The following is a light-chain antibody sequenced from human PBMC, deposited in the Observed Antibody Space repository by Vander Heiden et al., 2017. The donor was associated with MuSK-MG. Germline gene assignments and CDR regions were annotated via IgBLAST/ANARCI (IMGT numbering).Light chain of an antibody. Sequence: DIQMTQSPSSLSASVGDRVTITCRASQSVNSWLAWYQQKPGKAPKVLINRASTLESGVPSKFSGSGSGTEFTLTISSLQPDDYATYYCQQDNSYPYTFGQGTKLEIK. V-gene: IGKV1-5*03. J-gene: IGKJ2*01. CDR2: RAS. CDR3: QQDNSYPYT. CDR1: QSVNSW.